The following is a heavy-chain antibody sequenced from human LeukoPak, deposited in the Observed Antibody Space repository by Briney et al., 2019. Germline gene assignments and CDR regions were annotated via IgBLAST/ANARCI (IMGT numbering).Heavy chain of an antibody. CDR1: GGSISSGSYY. V-gene: IGHV4-61*02. Sequence: SETLSLTCTVSGGSISSGSYYWSWIRQPAGKGLAWIGRIYTSGSTNYNPSLKSRVTISVDTSKNQFSLKLSSVTAADTAVYYCARDLPYYDFWSVSVFDPWGQGTLVTVSS. J-gene: IGHJ5*02. CDR3: ARDLPYYDFWSVSVFDP. D-gene: IGHD3-3*01. CDR2: IYTSGST.